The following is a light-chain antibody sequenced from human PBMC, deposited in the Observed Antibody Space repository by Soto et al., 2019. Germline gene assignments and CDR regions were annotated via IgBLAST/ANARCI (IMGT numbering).Light chain of an antibody. Sequence: QSVLTQPASVSGSPGQSITISCTGTSSDVGGYNYVSWYQQHPGKAPKLMIYDVSNRPSGVSNRFSGSKSGNTASLTISGLQAEDEADYYCSSYTSRSTLVFGTGTXVTVL. CDR3: SSYTSRSTLV. CDR2: DVS. V-gene: IGLV2-14*01. J-gene: IGLJ1*01. CDR1: SSDVGGYNY.